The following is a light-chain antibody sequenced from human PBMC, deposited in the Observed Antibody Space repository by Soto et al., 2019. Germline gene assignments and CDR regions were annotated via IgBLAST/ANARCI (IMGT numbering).Light chain of an antibody. J-gene: IGLJ1*01. Sequence: QSVLTQPASVSGSPGHSITISCTGTSSDVGGYNYVSWYQQHPGKAPKLMIYDVSNRPSGVSNRFSGSKSGNTASLTISGLQAEDEADYYCSSYTSSSTPHVFGTGTKATVL. V-gene: IGLV2-14*01. CDR2: DVS. CDR3: SSYTSSSTPHV. CDR1: SSDVGGYNY.